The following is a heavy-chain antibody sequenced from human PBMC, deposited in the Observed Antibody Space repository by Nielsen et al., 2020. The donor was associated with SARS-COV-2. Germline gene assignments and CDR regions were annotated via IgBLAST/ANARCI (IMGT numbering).Heavy chain of an antibody. J-gene: IGHJ4*02. D-gene: IGHD1-26*01. CDR2: IGTTGDKT. CDR1: GFDVASNY. CDR3: AKISGSQRHYFDF. V-gene: IGHV3-23*01. Sequence: GESLKISCAASGFDVASNYMSWVRQAPGKGLEWVSSIGTTGDKTFYADSVKGRFTISRDNSKNTLYLQLNSLRAEDTAVFYCAKISGSQRHYFDFWGQGALVTVSS.